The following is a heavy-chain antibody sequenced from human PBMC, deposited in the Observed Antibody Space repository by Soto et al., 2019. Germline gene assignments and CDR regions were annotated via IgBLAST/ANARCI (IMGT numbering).Heavy chain of an antibody. CDR1: GGTFSSYA. V-gene: IGHV1-69*13. Sequence: GASVKVSCKASGGTFSSYAISWVRQAPGQGLEWMGGIIPIFGTANYAQKFQGRVTITADESTSTAYMELSSLRSEDTAVYYCVLSSGLDYYYGMDVWGQGTTVTVSS. CDR3: VLSSGLDYYYGMDV. D-gene: IGHD6-19*01. J-gene: IGHJ6*02. CDR2: IIPIFGTA.